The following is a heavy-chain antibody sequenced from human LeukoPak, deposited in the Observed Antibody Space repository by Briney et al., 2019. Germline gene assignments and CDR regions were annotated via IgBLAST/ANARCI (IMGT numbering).Heavy chain of an antibody. Sequence: SETLSLTCAVYGGSFSGYYWIWIRQPPGKGLEWIGEIHYSGSINYNPSLKSRVTISADTSNNHFSLKVNSVTAADTAVYYCSRGTDAYKCGNSWGQGTLVTVSS. CDR1: GGSFSGYY. D-gene: IGHD5-24*01. CDR2: IHYSGSI. CDR3: SRGTDAYKCGNS. J-gene: IGHJ4*02. V-gene: IGHV4-34*01.